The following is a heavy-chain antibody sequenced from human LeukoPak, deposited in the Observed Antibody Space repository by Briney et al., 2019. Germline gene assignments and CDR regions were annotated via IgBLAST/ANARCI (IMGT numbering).Heavy chain of an antibody. D-gene: IGHD3-10*01. Sequence: GGSLRLSCAASGFTFSDYYMSWIRQAPGKGLEWVSYISSSGSTIYYADSVKGRFTISRDNAKNSLYLQMNSLRAEDTAVYYCARGAVWDYYGSGSYYNDLDYWGQGTLVTVSS. V-gene: IGHV3-11*04. CDR3: ARGAVWDYYGSGSYYNDLDY. CDR2: ISSSGSTI. J-gene: IGHJ4*02. CDR1: GFTFSDYY.